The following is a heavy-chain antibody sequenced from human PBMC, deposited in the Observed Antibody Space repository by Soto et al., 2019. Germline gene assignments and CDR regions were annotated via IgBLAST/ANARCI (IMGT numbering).Heavy chain of an antibody. CDR1: GFTFDDYT. CDR2: ISWDGGST. CDR3: AKGVYAVFGVAQPFDY. D-gene: IGHD3-3*01. V-gene: IGHV3-43*01. J-gene: IGHJ4*02. Sequence: GGSLRLSCAASGFTFDDYTMHWVRQAPGKGLEWVSLISWDGGSTYYADSVKGRFTISRDNSKNSLYLQMNSLRTEDTALYYCAKGVYAVFGVAQPFDYWGQGTLVTVSS.